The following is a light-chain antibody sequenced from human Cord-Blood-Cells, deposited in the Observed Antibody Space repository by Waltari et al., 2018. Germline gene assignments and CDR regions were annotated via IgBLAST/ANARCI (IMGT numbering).Light chain of an antibody. J-gene: IGKJ1*01. CDR1: QGICNY. V-gene: IGKV1-27*01. Sequence: DIQLTPSPSSLPASVGDRVTITRRVSQGICNYLAWDQHKTGKVPKLLIYAASTLQSGVPSRFSGSGSGTDFTLTISSLQPEEVATYYCQKYNSAPWTFGQGTKVEIK. CDR3: QKYNSAPWT. CDR2: AAS.